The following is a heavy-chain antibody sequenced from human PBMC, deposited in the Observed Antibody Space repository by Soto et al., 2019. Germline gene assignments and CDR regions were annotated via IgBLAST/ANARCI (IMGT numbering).Heavy chain of an antibody. CDR1: GGSISKGAYY. J-gene: IGHJ4*02. CDR2: IYYDGNT. Sequence: SETLSLTCTVSGGSISKGAYYWGWVRQPPGKGLEWIGTIYYDGNTYYNPSLKSRVAISLDTSKNQFSLRLNSVTAADTAVYYCARSSIEPRVFMYPFDSWGQGTLVTVSS. D-gene: IGHD6-6*01. CDR3: ARSSIEPRVFMYPFDS. V-gene: IGHV4-39*01.